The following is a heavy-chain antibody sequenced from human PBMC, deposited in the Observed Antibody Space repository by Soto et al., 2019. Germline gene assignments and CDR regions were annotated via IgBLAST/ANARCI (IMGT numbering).Heavy chain of an antibody. Sequence: PXGSLTLSCSASGFTFSSYGMHWVRQVPGKGLEWVTGILYDGSDKYYADSVKGRFTISRENSKKTLYLQMNSLRTEDSAVYYCAKAGGGFGDFVHHWGQGTPVTVSS. D-gene: IGHD3-10*01. V-gene: IGHV3-30*18. J-gene: IGHJ4*02. CDR1: GFTFSSYG. CDR2: ILYDGSDK. CDR3: AKAGGGFGDFVHH.